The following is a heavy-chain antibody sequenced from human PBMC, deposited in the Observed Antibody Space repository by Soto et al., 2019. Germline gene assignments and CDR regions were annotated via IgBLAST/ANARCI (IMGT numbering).Heavy chain of an antibody. CDR3: ARGLAAAGTFFLVPPDNYYYYYGMDV. CDR1: GFTFSSYW. V-gene: IGHV3-7*05. CDR2: IKQDGSEK. D-gene: IGHD6-13*01. J-gene: IGHJ6*02. Sequence: GGSLRLSCAASGFTFSSYWMSWVRQAPGKGLEWVANIKQDGSEKYYVDSVKGRFTISRDNAKNSLYLQMNSLRAEDTAVYYCARGLAAAGTFFLVPPDNYYYYYGMDVWGQGTTVTVSS.